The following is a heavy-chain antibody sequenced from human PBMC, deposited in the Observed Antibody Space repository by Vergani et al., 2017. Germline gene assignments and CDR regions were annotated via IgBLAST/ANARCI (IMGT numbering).Heavy chain of an antibody. CDR2: IQFDESNQ. V-gene: IGHV3-30*02. CDR1: GFTLSNYD. CDR3: AKHFRGWGIDY. J-gene: IGHJ4*02. Sequence: QVQLVESGGGVVQRGGSLRLSCATSGFTLSNYDMQWIREGPGKGLEFVAFIQFDESNQYYADSVKGRFTLSRDFSKNTLYLQMNSLGTDDTATYYCAKHFRGWGIDYWGQGTQVIVSS. D-gene: IGHD3-16*01.